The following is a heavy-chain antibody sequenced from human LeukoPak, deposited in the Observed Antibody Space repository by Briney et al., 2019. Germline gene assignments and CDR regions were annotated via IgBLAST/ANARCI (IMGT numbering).Heavy chain of an antibody. CDR3: ARGLTSIFGVVAFDP. CDR2: IYYSGST. CDR1: GGSISSYY. D-gene: IGHD3-3*01. V-gene: IGHV4-59*08. J-gene: IGHJ5*02. Sequence: PSETLSLTCTVSGGSISSYYWSWIRQPPGKGLEWIGYIYYSGSTNYNPSLKSRATITVATSKTQFSLRLSSVTAADTAVYYCARGLTSIFGVVAFDPWGQGTLVSVSS.